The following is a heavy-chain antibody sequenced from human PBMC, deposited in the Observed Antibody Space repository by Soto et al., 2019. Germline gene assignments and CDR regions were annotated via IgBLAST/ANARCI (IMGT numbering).Heavy chain of an antibody. CDR2: INPNSGNI. Sequence: GASVKVSCKASGNTFTSYDINWVRQATGHGLEWMGWINPNSGNIGYAQKFQGRVTMTRDTAIRTAYMEVSRLRSDDTAVYYCARGRASGSYYILDYCGQGPFVTVS. J-gene: IGHJ4*02. CDR3: ARGRASGSYYILDY. D-gene: IGHD3-10*01. V-gene: IGHV1-8*01. CDR1: GNTFTSYD.